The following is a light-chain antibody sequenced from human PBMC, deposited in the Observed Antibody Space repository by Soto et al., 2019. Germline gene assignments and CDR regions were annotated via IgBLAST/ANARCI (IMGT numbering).Light chain of an antibody. CDR3: ASWDDSLNGWV. CDR2: TNN. Sequence: QSVLTQPPSASGTPGQRVTISCSGSSSNIGSNTVNRYQQLPGTAPKLLIYTNNQRPSGVPDRFNGSRSGTSASLAISGLQSEDEAAFFCASWDDSLNGWVFGGGTKLTVL. J-gene: IGLJ3*02. V-gene: IGLV1-44*01. CDR1: SSNIGSNT.